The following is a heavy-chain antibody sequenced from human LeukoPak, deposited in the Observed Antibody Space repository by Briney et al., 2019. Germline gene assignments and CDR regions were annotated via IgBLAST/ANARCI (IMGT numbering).Heavy chain of an antibody. Sequence: GGSLRLSCAVSGVSFSSNYMSWVRQAPGPGLEWVSVIYSGGRTDNTDSVKGRCTISRENTKTSLYLQMNSLRAEDTALYYCAKDIGDYGPDDAFDIWGQGTMVTVSS. CDR1: GVSFSSNY. CDR3: AKDIGDYGPDDAFDI. V-gene: IGHV3-53*05. D-gene: IGHD4-17*01. CDR2: IYSGGRT. J-gene: IGHJ3*02.